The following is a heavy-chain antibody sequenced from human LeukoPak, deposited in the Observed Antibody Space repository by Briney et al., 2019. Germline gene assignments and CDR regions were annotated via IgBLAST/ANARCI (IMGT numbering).Heavy chain of an antibody. CDR1: GFTFSSHW. D-gene: IGHD3-16*01. CDR3: ARDHVAPGLIFDS. J-gene: IGHJ4*02. Sequence: GGSLRLSCAASGFTFSSHWMSWVRQSPGMGLEGVANINQDGSDKHYVDSVKGRFTISRDNAERSLYLQMNSLRAEDTAVSYCARDHVAPGLIFDSWGQGTLVTVSS. V-gene: IGHV3-7*03. CDR2: INQDGSDK.